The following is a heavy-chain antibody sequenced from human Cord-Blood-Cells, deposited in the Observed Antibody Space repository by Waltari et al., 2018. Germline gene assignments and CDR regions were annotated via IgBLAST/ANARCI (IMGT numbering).Heavy chain of an antibody. J-gene: IGHJ5*02. D-gene: IGHD3-10*01. V-gene: IGHV4-39*01. CDR1: GGSISSSSYY. CDR2: IYYSGST. CDR3: ARQVWYGSGSYYNWFDP. Sequence: QLQLQESGPGLVTPSETLSLTRPVSGGSISSSSYYWGWFRQPPGKGLEWIGCIYYSGSTYYNPSLKSRVTISVDTSKNQFSLKLSSVTAADTAVYYCARQVWYGSGSYYNWFDPWGQGTLVTVSS.